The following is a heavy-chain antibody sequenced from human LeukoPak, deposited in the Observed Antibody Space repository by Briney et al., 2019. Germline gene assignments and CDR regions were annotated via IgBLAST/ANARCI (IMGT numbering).Heavy chain of an antibody. V-gene: IGHV1-2*02. CDR3: GRGDIVLMVYAKNFDY. D-gene: IGHD2-8*01. CDR1: GYTFTGYY. CDR2: INRNSGGT. Sequence: ASVKVSRKASGYTFTGYYVHWVRQAPGQGLEWMGWINRNSGGTNYAQKFQGRVTMTRDTSISTAYMELSRLRSDDTAVYYCGRGDIVLMVYAKNFDYWGQGTLVTVSS. J-gene: IGHJ4*02.